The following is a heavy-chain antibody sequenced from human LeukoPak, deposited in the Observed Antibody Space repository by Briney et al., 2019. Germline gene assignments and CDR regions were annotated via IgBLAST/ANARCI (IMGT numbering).Heavy chain of an antibody. CDR3: AREEWYYFDY. D-gene: IGHD3-3*01. J-gene: IGHJ4*02. V-gene: IGHV3-30-3*01. CDR2: TSYDGSNK. Sequence: GGSLRLSCAASGFTFNTYAIHWVRQAPGMGLQWVAVTSYDGSNKYYVDSVKGRFTIARDNSKNTVYLQMNSLRAEDMAVYYCAREEWYYFDYWGQGTLVTVSS. CDR1: GFTFNTYA.